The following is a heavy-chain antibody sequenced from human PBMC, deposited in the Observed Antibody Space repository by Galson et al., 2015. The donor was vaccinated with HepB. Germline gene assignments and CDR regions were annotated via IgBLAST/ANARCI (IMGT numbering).Heavy chain of an antibody. J-gene: IGHJ4*02. CDR3: ARVHSYGYGSYFDY. CDR2: ISAYNGNR. V-gene: IGHV1-18*04. CDR1: GYTFTSYA. Sequence: QSGAEVKKPGESLKISCKASGYTFTSYAISWVRQAPGQGLEWMGWISAYNGNRNFAQNLQGRVTMTTDASTSTAYMELRSLKSDDTAVYYCARVHSYGYGSYFDYWGQGTLVTVSS. D-gene: IGHD5-18*01.